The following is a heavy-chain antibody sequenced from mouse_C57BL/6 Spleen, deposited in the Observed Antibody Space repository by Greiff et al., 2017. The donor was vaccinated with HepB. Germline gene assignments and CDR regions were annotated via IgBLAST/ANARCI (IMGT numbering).Heavy chain of an antibody. CDR1: GYTFTSYW. V-gene: IGHV1-7*01. CDR3: ARGYYGSSPWFAY. CDR2: INPSSGYT. Sequence: VKLMESGAELAKPGASVKLSCKASGYTFTSYWMHWVKQRPGQGLEWIGYINPSSGYTKYNQKFKDKATLTADKSSSTAYMQLSSLTYEDSAVYYCARGYYGSSPWFAYWGQGTLVTVSA. J-gene: IGHJ3*01. D-gene: IGHD1-1*01.